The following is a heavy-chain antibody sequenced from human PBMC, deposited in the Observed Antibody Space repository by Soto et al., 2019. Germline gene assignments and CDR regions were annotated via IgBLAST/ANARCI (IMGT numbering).Heavy chain of an antibody. CDR3: ASAGNQEWLVRGYYYYYGMDV. J-gene: IGHJ6*02. Sequence: PSETLSLTCTVSGGSISSSSYYWGWIRQPPGKGLEWIGSIYYSGSTYYNPSLKSRVTISVDTSKNQFSLKLSSVTAADTAVYYCASAGNQEWLVRGYYYYYGMDVWGQGTTVTVSS. CDR2: IYYSGST. CDR1: GGSISSSSYY. D-gene: IGHD6-19*01. V-gene: IGHV4-39*01.